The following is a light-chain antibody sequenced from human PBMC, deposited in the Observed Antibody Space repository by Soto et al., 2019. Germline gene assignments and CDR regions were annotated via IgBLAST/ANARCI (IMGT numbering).Light chain of an antibody. CDR2: GAS. CDR3: QQYNNWRPYT. J-gene: IGKJ2*01. Sequence: EIVMTQSPATLSVSPGERATLSCRASQSVSSSLAWYQQKPGQAPRLLIYGASTRATGIPARFSGSGSRTEFTLTISSLQSEDFAVYYCQQYNNWRPYTFGQGTKLEIK. CDR1: QSVSSS. V-gene: IGKV3-15*01.